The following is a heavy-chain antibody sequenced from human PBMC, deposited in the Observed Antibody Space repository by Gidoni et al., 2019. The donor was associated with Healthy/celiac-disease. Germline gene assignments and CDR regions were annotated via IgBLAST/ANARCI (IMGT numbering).Heavy chain of an antibody. CDR1: GFTFSSYA. J-gene: IGHJ4*02. V-gene: IGHV3-30-3*01. Sequence: QVQLVESGGGVVQPGRSLRLSCAASGFTFSSYAMHWVRQAPGKGLEWVAVISYDGSNKYYADSVKGRFTISRDNSKNTLYLQMNSLRAEDTAVYYCAREIEQWLPDYWGQGTLVTVSS. CDR2: ISYDGSNK. CDR3: AREIEQWLPDY. D-gene: IGHD6-19*01.